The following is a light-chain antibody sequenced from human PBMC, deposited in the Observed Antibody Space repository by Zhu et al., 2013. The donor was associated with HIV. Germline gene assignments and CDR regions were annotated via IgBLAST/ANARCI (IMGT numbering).Light chain of an antibody. Sequence: EIVMTQSPGALSVSPGERVTLSCRASQSVSNNLAWYQQKPGQAPRLLIYAASARATGTPARFSGSGSGTDFTLTISCLQSEDFATYYCQQYYSYPFTFGGGTKVEIK. CDR1: QSVSNN. CDR2: AAS. J-gene: IGKJ4*01. V-gene: IGKV3-15*01. CDR3: QQYYSYPFT.